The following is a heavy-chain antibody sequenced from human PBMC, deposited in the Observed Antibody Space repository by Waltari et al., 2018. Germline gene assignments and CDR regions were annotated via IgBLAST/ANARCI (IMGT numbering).Heavy chain of an antibody. Sequence: QVQLQESGPGLVKPSETLSLTCTVPGGSISSYYWSWIRQPPGKGLEGIGYIYYSGSTNYNPSLKSRVTISVDTSKNQFSLKLSSVTAADTAVYYCARLRQLGHFDYWGQGTLVTVSS. CDR3: ARLRQLGHFDY. J-gene: IGHJ4*02. CDR1: GGSISSYY. D-gene: IGHD6-6*01. V-gene: IGHV4-59*08. CDR2: IYYSGST.